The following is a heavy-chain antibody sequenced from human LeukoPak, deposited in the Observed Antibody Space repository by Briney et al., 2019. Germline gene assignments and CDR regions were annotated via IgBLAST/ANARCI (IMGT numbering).Heavy chain of an antibody. CDR2: FDPEDGET. V-gene: IGHV1-24*01. J-gene: IGHJ4*02. CDR3: ATASNSGWYRFDY. CDR1: GYTLTELS. Sequence: ASVKVSCKVSGYTLTELSMHWVRQAPGKGREGRGGFDPEDGETIYAQKFQGRVTMTEDTSTDTAYMELSSLRSEDTAVYYCATASNSGWYRFDYWGQGTLVTVSS. D-gene: IGHD6-19*01.